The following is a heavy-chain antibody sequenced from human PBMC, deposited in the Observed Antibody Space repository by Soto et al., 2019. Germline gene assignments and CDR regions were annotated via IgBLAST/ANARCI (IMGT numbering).Heavy chain of an antibody. CDR2: INHSGST. Sequence: SENLSLTCAVYGGSFSTFYWSFIRQPPGKGLEWIGEINHSGSTNYNPSLKSRVTISVDTSKNQFSLKLRSVTAADTAVYYCARGPRVLFVLPTAQRDVFDFRGQGTLVTVS. CDR1: GGSFSTFY. CDR3: ARGPRVLFVLPTAQRDVFDF. J-gene: IGHJ3*01. D-gene: IGHD2-2*01. V-gene: IGHV4-34*01.